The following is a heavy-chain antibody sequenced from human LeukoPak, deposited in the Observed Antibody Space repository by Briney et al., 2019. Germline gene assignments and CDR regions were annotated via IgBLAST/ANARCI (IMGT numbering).Heavy chain of an antibody. CDR3: AKAANGIAVAGYYYYGLDV. CDR2: IKQDGSEI. V-gene: IGHV3-7*02. J-gene: IGHJ6*02. CDR1: GFKFNSYW. D-gene: IGHD6-19*01. Sequence: GGSLRLSCAASGFKFNSYWMSWVRQAPGKGLECVANIKQDGSEIYFVDSVKGRFTISRDNAKSSLYLQMNSLRGEDTAVYYCAKAANGIAVAGYYYYGLDVWGQGTTVTVSS.